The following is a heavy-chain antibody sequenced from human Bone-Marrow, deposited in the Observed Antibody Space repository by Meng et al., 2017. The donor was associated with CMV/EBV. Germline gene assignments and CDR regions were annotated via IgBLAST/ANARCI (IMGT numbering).Heavy chain of an antibody. Sequence: GSLRLSCTVSGYSISSGYYWGWIRQPPGKGLEWIGSIYHSGSTYYNPSLKSRVTISVDTSKNQFSLKLSSVTAADTAVYYCARVKQYYDFWSGYYTSFLFDYWGQGTLVTVSS. D-gene: IGHD3-3*01. V-gene: IGHV4-38-2*02. CDR2: IYHSGST. CDR3: ARVKQYYDFWSGYYTSFLFDY. J-gene: IGHJ4*02. CDR1: GYSISSGYY.